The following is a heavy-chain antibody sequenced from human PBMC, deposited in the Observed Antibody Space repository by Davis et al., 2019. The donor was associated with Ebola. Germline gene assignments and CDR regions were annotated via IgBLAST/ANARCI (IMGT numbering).Heavy chain of an antibody. CDR1: GYTFTDYN. V-gene: IGHV1-2*06. CDR2: VILNSGAT. D-gene: IGHD4-11*01. CDR3: ARGHNYAHEY. Sequence: ASVKVSCKASGYTFTDYNIHWMRQAPGQGLDWLGRVILNSGATNYAQKFQGRVTMTRDTSISTVYMELSSLRYDDTADYYCARGHNYAHEYWGQGTLVTVSS. J-gene: IGHJ4*02.